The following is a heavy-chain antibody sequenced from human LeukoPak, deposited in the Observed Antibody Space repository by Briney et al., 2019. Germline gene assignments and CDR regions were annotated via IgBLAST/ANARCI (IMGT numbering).Heavy chain of an antibody. CDR2: INPSGGST. Sequence: ASVEVSFKASGYTFTSYYMHWVRQAPGQGLEWMGIINPSGGSTSYAQKFQGRVTMTRDTSTSTVYMELSSLRSEDTAVYYCASGAGGYCTNGVCYGRVGYMDVWGQGTTVTVSS. CDR1: GYTFTSYY. V-gene: IGHV1-46*01. D-gene: IGHD2-8*01. J-gene: IGHJ6*02. CDR3: ASGAGGYCTNGVCYGRVGYMDV.